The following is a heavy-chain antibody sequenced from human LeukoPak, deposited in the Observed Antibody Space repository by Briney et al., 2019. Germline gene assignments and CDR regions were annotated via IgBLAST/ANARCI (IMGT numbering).Heavy chain of an antibody. D-gene: IGHD5-18*01. CDR1: GGSISSYY. CDR3: ARHEYSYGYSFFDY. Sequence: PSETLSLTCTVSGGSISSYYWSWLRQPPGKGLEWIGYIYYSGSTNYNPSLKSRVTISVDTSKNQFSLKLSSVTAADTAVYYCARHEYSYGYSFFDYWGQGTLVTVSS. J-gene: IGHJ4*02. CDR2: IYYSGST. V-gene: IGHV4-59*08.